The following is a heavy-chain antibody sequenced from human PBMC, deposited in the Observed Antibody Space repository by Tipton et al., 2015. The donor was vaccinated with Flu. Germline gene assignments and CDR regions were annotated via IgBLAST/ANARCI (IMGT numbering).Heavy chain of an antibody. CDR3: ARAIGGRFCY. CDR1: GFTFSNYG. D-gene: IGHD3-16*01. Sequence: SLRLSCAASGFTFSNYGMNWVRQAPGKGLDWVASTWYDGSNRYYADSVKGRFTISRDNSKNTLYLQMNSLRAEDTAVYYCARAIGGRFCYWGQGALVTVSS. J-gene: IGHJ4*02. V-gene: IGHV3-33*01. CDR2: TWYDGSNR.